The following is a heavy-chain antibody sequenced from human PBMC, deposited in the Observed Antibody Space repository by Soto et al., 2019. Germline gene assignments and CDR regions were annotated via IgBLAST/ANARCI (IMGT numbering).Heavy chain of an antibody. CDR2: IYYSGST. Sequence: QVQLQESGPGLVKPSETLCLTCTVSGGSISSYYWSWIRQPPGKGLEWIGYIYYSGSTNYNPSLKSRGTISVDTSKNQFSLKLSSVTAADTAVYYCAREGRGSFMDVWGQGTTVTVSS. V-gene: IGHV4-59*01. D-gene: IGHD3-10*01. CDR1: GGSISSYY. J-gene: IGHJ6*02. CDR3: AREGRGSFMDV.